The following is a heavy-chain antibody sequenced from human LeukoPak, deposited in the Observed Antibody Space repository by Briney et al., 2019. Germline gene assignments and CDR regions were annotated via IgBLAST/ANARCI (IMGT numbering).Heavy chain of an antibody. V-gene: IGHV4-4*07. CDR1: GGPISSHY. J-gene: IGHJ4*01. D-gene: IGHD1-7*01. Sequence: PSETLSLTCTVSGGPISSHYWSWIRQAAGKGREWIGRIYISASTNYNPSLKSRVTLSLDTSKNPISLGLSSVTAADTAVYYCARDQGLNWNYGFFDYWGHETLVTVSS. CDR3: ARDQGLNWNYGFFDY. CDR2: IYISAST.